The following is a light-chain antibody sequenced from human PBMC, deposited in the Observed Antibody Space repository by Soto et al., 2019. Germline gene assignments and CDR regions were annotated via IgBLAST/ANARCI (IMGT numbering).Light chain of an antibody. J-gene: IGKJ4*01. V-gene: IGKV3-20*01. CDR3: QQYGDSIT. CDR2: DAV. CDR1: QTVTSSY. Sequence: VLTQSPGSLSLSPGERATVSCRASQTVTSSYLAWYQQRPGQAPQLLIYDAVKRATGIPDRFSGSESGRDYTLNISRLDPEDSAVYYCQQYGDSITFGGGTKVEIK.